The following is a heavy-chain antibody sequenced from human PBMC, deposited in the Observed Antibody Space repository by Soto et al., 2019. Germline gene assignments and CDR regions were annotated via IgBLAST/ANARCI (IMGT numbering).Heavy chain of an antibody. CDR2: IYPGDSDT. CDR1: GYSFTSYW. Sequence: GESLKISCKGSGYSFTSYWIGWVRQMPGKGLEWMGIIYPGDSDTRYSPSFQGQVTISADKSISTAYLQWSSLKASDTAMYYCARHGDTAMAYYCYGMDVWGQGTTVTVSS. CDR3: ARHGDTAMAYYCYGMDV. D-gene: IGHD5-18*01. V-gene: IGHV5-51*01. J-gene: IGHJ6*02.